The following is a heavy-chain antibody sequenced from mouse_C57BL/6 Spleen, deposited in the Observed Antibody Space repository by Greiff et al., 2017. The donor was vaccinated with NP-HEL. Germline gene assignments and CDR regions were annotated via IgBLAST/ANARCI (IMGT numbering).Heavy chain of an antibody. CDR3: AGGLAWFAY. CDR2: IHPNSGST. CDR1: GYTFTSYW. J-gene: IGHJ3*01. V-gene: IGHV1-64*01. D-gene: IGHD3-3*01. Sequence: QVQLKQPGAELVKPGASVKLSCKASGYTFTSYWMHWVKQRPGQGLEWIGMIHPNSGSTNYNEKFKSKATLTVDKSSSTAYMQLSSLTSEDSAVYYCAGGLAWFAYWGQGTLVTVSA.